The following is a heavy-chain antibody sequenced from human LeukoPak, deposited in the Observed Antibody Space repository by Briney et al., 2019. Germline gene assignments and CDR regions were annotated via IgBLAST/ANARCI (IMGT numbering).Heavy chain of an antibody. CDR3: ARHGTYYYDSSGYYDAFDI. D-gene: IGHD3-22*01. Sequence: PSETLSLTCAVYGGSFSGYYWSWIRQPPGKGLEWIGEINHSGSTYYNPSLKSRVTISVDTSKNQFSLKLSSVTAADTAVYYCARHGTYYYDSSGYYDAFDIWGQGTMVTVSS. V-gene: IGHV4-34*01. CDR2: INHSGST. J-gene: IGHJ3*02. CDR1: GGSFSGYY.